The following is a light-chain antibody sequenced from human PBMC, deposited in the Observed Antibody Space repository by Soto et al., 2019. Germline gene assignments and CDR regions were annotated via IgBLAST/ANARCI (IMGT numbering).Light chain of an antibody. CDR1: QSVNSN. CDR2: GAS. Sequence: EIVLTQSPVTLSVSPGERATLSCRASQSVNSNLAWYQQKPGQAPRLLIYGASTRANGVPARFSGGGSGTEFTLTISSLQSEDCALCYCQQYRTFGQGTKLEIK. J-gene: IGKJ1*01. CDR3: QQYRT. V-gene: IGKV3-15*01.